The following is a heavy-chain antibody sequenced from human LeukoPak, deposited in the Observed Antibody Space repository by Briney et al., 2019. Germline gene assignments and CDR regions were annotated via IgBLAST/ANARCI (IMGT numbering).Heavy chain of an antibody. CDR2: ICPGDSDS. D-gene: IGHD3-10*01. CDR3: ARSTSGSFDS. CDR1: GYSFIDYW. J-gene: IGHJ4*02. Sequence: GESLKISCKASGYSFIDYWIGWVRQTPAKGLEWMAIICPGDSDSRYTYSPSFQGQVTISADKSISTTYLQWSSLKASDTAMYYCARSTSGSFDSWGQGTPVTVSS. V-gene: IGHV5-51*01.